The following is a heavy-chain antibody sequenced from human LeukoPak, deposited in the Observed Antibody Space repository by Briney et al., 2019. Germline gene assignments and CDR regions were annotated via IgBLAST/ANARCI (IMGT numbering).Heavy chain of an antibody. V-gene: IGHV4-61*01. CDR3: ARHTAEKYNWFDR. CDR1: GGSVSSESYY. Sequence: SETLSLTCTVSGGSVSSESYYWGWIRQPPGKGLEWIGFIYYSGSTNYNPSLKSRVTISVDTSKNQFSLKLSSVTAADTAVYYCARHTAEKYNWFDRWGQGTLVTVSS. J-gene: IGHJ5*02. CDR2: IYYSGST. D-gene: IGHD5-24*01.